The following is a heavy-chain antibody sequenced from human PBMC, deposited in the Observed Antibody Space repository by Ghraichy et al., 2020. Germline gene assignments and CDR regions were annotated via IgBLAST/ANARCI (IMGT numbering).Heavy chain of an antibody. D-gene: IGHD2-2*01. CDR2: INHSGST. CDR1: GGSFSGYY. J-gene: IGHJ5*02. Sequence: ETLSLTCAVYGGSFSGYYWSWIRQPPGKGLEWIGEINHSGSTNYNPSLKSRVTISVDTSKNQFSLKLSSVTAADTAVYYCARHGSRYCSSTSCYRDWFDPWGQGTLVTVSS. V-gene: IGHV4-34*01. CDR3: ARHGSRYCSSTSCYRDWFDP.